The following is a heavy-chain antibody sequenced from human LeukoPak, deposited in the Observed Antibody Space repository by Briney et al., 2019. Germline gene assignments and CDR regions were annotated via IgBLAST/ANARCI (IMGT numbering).Heavy chain of an antibody. Sequence: SETLSLTCAVYGGSFSGYYWSWIRQPPGKGLEWIGEINHSGSTNYNPSLKSRVTISVDTSKNQFSLKLSSVTAADTAVYYCAAYGGSAYYDFWSGYSGFWFDPWGLGTLVTVSS. J-gene: IGHJ5*02. CDR1: GGSFSGYY. D-gene: IGHD3-3*01. CDR3: AAYGGSAYYDFWSGYSGFWFDP. V-gene: IGHV4-34*01. CDR2: INHSGST.